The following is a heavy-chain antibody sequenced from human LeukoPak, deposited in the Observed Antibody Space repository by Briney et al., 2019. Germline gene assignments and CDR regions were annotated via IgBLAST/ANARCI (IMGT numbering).Heavy chain of an antibody. CDR1: GDSIGSYY. CDR2: IYYSGST. J-gene: IGHJ4*02. Sequence: SETLSLTCTVSGDSIGSYYWNWIRQPPGKGLEWIGYIYYSGSTKYNASLKSRVTISLDTSNNQFSLKLRSMTAADTAVYYCARSYSSGPFDLWGQGTLVIASS. D-gene: IGHD6-19*01. V-gene: IGHV4-59*01. CDR3: ARSYSSGPFDL.